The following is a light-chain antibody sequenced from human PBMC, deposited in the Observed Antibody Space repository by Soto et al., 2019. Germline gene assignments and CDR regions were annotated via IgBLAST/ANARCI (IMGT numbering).Light chain of an antibody. V-gene: IGLV2-23*01. CDR2: EGS. CDR1: SSNVGYDNV. CDR3: CSYAGSITHVV. J-gene: IGLJ2*01. Sequence: QSALTQPASVSGSPGQSITISCTGSSSNVGYDNVVYWYQQHPGKAPKLMIYEGSNRPSGVSNRFSGSKSGNTASLTISGLQAEDEADYYCCSYAGSITHVVFGAGTQLTVL.